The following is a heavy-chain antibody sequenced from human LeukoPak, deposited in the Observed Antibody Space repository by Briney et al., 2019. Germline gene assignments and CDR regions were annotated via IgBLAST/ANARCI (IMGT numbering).Heavy chain of an antibody. V-gene: IGHV1-69*04. Sequence: SVKVSCKASGGTFSSYAISWVRQAPGQGLGWMGRIIPILGIANYAQKFQGRVTITADKSTSTAYMELSSLRSEDTAVYYCARGSSGPLSFDYWGQGTLVIVSS. D-gene: IGHD6-25*01. CDR1: GGTFSSYA. CDR2: IIPILGIA. CDR3: ARGSSGPLSFDY. J-gene: IGHJ4*02.